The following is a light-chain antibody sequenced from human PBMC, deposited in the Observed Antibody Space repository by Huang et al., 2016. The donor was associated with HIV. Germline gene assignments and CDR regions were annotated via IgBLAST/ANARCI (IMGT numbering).Light chain of an antibody. Sequence: IVLTQSPATLSLSPGERATLSCRASQSVSSFLAWYQPKPGQAPRLLIHDASNRATGIPARFSGSGSGTDFTLTISSLEPEDFAIYYCQQRNNWITFGQGTRLEIK. V-gene: IGKV3-11*01. CDR2: DAS. CDR3: QQRNNWIT. J-gene: IGKJ5*01. CDR1: QSVSSF.